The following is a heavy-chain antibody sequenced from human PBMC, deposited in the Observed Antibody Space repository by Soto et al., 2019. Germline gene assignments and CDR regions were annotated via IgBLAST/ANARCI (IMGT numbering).Heavy chain of an antibody. CDR3: ARLPFFCSGRASNYNFYALEV. D-gene: IGHD2-15*01. CDR1: GGSISSGDFY. V-gene: IGHV4-30-4*01. CDR2: IFYSGST. J-gene: IGHJ6*02. Sequence: PSETLSLTCTVSGGSISSGDFYWTWIRQPPGKGLEWIGHIFYSGSTYYNPSLKSRIAISVDTSRNQFSLKVNSVTAADTAVYYCARLPFFCSGRASNYNFYALEVWGQGTTVTVSS.